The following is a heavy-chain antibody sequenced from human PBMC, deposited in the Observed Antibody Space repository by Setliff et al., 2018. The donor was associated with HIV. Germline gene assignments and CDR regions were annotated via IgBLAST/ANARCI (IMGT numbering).Heavy chain of an antibody. D-gene: IGHD5-18*01. V-gene: IGHV1-3*01. Sequence: ASVKVSCKASGYTFTSYAIHWVRQAPGQSLEWMGWINADSVKGRFTISRDNAKNSLYLQMNSLRAEDTAVYYCARERYSYGYADWGQGTLVTVSS. J-gene: IGHJ4*02. CDR2: INADSV. CDR1: GYTFTSYA. CDR3: ARERYSYGYAD.